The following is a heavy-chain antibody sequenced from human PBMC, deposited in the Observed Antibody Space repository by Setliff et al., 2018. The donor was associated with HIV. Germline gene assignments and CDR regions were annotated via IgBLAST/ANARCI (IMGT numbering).Heavy chain of an antibody. Sequence: PGGCRRLSCAPSGFTLSSYNMNCVRQTPGKGLEWVSYISDNREIYADSVKGRFTISRDNARNSLYLQMDSLRAEDTAVYYCVRDHMWAFDIWGQGTMVTVS. D-gene: IGHD2-21*01. CDR1: GFTLSSYN. J-gene: IGHJ3*02. CDR2: ISDNREI. V-gene: IGHV3-21*05. CDR3: VRDHMWAFDI.